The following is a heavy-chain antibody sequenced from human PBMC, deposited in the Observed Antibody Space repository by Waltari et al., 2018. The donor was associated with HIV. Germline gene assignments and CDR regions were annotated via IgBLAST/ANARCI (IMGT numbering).Heavy chain of an antibody. V-gene: IGHV4-39*01. CDR3: ARQGYSRGYGFDP. D-gene: IGHD5-12*01. Sequence: QLQLQESGPGLVKPSETLSLTCTVSGGSISSSSYYWGWFRQPPGKGLEWIGSIYYSGSTYYNPSLKSRVTISVDTSKNQFSLKLSSVTAADTAVYYCARQGYSRGYGFDPWGQGTLVTVSS. CDR2: IYYSGST. J-gene: IGHJ5*02. CDR1: GGSISSSSYY.